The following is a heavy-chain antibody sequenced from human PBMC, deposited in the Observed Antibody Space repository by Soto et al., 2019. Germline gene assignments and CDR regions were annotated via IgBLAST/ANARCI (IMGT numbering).Heavy chain of an antibody. Sequence: EVQLLESGGGLVQPGGSLRLSCACSGFTFDIYGMSWVRQAPGKGLEWVASISGSGGTTYYTDSVKGRFSISRDNSKNTLDLEMNSLGAEDTAFYYCARSGKLDQWSPYNYYFYMDVWGTGIAVSVSS. D-gene: IGHD2-8*01. CDR2: ISGSGGTT. CDR1: GFTFDIYG. CDR3: ARSGKLDQWSPYNYYFYMDV. J-gene: IGHJ6*03. V-gene: IGHV3-23*01.